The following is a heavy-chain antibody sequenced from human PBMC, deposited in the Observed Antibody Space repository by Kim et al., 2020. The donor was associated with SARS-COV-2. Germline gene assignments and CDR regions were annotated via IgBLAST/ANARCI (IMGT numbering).Heavy chain of an antibody. Sequence: PTYVQGFTGRFVFSLDTSVGTAYLQISSLKAEDTAMYYCARGYSTGWYDYWGQGTLVTVSS. V-gene: IGHV7-4-1*02. CDR2: P. CDR3: ARGYSTGWYDY. D-gene: IGHD6-19*01. J-gene: IGHJ4*02.